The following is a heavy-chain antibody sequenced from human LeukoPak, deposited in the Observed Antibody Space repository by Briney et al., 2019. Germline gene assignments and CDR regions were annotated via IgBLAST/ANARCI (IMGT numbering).Heavy chain of an antibody. Sequence: GGSLRLSCAASGFTFSSYSMNWVRQAPGKGLGWGSSISSDSNYIFYADSVQGRFTISRDNAENSLFLQMNSLRAEDTAVYYCASRYCTSTNCYAFDIWGQGTMVTVSS. V-gene: IGHV3-21*01. D-gene: IGHD2-2*01. CDR2: ISSDSNYI. CDR3: ASRYCTSTNCYAFDI. J-gene: IGHJ3*02. CDR1: GFTFSSYS.